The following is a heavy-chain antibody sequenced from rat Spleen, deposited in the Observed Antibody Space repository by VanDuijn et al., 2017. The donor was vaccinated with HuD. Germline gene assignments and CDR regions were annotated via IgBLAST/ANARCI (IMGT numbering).Heavy chain of an antibody. D-gene: IGHD1-7*01. CDR2: ISAGGGNT. Sequence: EVQLVESGGGLVQPGRSLKLSCAASGFIFSNYYMAWVRQAPTKGLEWVAFISAGGGNTHYRDSVKGRFTISRDNAQSTLYLQMDSLRSEDTATYYCARQGDYGYDYPFDYWGQGVMVTVSS. CDR3: ARQGDYGYDYPFDY. J-gene: IGHJ2*01. V-gene: IGHV5-25*01. CDR1: GFIFSNYY.